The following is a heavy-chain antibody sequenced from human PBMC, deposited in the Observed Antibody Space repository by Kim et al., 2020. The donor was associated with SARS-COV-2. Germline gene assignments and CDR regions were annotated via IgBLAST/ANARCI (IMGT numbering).Heavy chain of an antibody. Sequence: SETLSLTCTVSGGSISSYYWSWIRQPPGKGLEWIGYIYYSGSTNYNPSLKSRVTISVDTSKNQFSLKLSSVTAADTAVYYCARGAGSPYYFDYWGQGTLVTVSS. CDR3: ARGAGSPYYFDY. J-gene: IGHJ4*02. CDR1: GGSISSYY. CDR2: IYYSGST. V-gene: IGHV4-59*13. D-gene: IGHD6-25*01.